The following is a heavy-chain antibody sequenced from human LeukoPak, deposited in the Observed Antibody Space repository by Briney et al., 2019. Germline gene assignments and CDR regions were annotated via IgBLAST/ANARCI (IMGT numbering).Heavy chain of an antibody. V-gene: IGHV1-2*02. CDR1: GYTFTGYY. Sequence: ASVKVSCKASGYTFTGYYMHWVRQAPGQGLEWMGWINPNSGGTNYAQKFQGRVTMTRDTSISTAYMELSRLRSDDTAVYYCTIMITFGGVIVSDYWGQGTLVTVSS. CDR2: INPNSGGT. J-gene: IGHJ4*02. D-gene: IGHD3-16*02. CDR3: TIMITFGGVIVSDY.